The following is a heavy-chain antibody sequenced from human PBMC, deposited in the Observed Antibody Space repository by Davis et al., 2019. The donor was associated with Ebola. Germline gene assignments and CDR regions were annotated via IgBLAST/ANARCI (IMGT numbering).Heavy chain of an antibody. CDR2: INPSSGST. V-gene: IGHV1-46*01. Sequence: ASVKVSCKASGYTFTNYYIHWVRQAPGQGLEWIGLINPSSGSTMYAQKFQGRVTMTRDTSTSTVYMEVSSLRSDETAVYYCARDRARALLFVVSETEKYYSGLDVWGQGTTITVSS. CDR3: ARDRARALLFVVSETEKYYSGLDV. CDR1: GYTFTNYY. J-gene: IGHJ6*02. D-gene: IGHD2-21*01.